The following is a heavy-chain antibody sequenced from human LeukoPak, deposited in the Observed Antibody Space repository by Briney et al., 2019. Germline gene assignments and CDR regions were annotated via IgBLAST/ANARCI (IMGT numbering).Heavy chain of an antibody. Sequence: PGGSLRLSCAASGFTVSSYYMNWVRQAPGKGLEWISYISSGGESIFYADSVRGRFTISRDNANNSLYLQMNSLRAEDTAVYYCARPPRNYYDSGTYYNPFIDYWGPGTLVTVSS. CDR1: GFTVSSYY. V-gene: IGHV3-48*03. D-gene: IGHD3-10*01. J-gene: IGHJ4*02. CDR3: ARPPRNYYDSGTYYNPFIDY. CDR2: ISSGGESI.